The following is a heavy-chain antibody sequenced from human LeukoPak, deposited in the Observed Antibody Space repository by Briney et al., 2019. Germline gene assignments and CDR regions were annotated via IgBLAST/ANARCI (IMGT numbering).Heavy chain of an antibody. CDR3: ARGGSDYYDSSDAFDI. D-gene: IGHD3-22*01. V-gene: IGHV4-34*01. CDR2: INHSGST. Sequence: SETPSLTCAVYGGSFSGYYWSWIRQPPGKGLEWIGEINHSGSTNYNPSLKSRVTISVDTSKNQFSLKLSSVTAADTAVYYCARGGSDYYDSSDAFDIWGQGTMVTVSS. CDR1: GGSFSGYY. J-gene: IGHJ3*02.